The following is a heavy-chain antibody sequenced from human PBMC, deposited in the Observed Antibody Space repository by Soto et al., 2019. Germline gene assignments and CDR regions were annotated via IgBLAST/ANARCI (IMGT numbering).Heavy chain of an antibody. CDR2: INHSGST. J-gene: IGHJ4*02. D-gene: IGHD2-15*01. CDR3: ARCGSSCSLGF. CDR1: GGSFSGYY. Sequence: SETLSLTCAVYGGSFSGYYWTWIRQPPGTGLEWIGEINHSGSTNYNPSLKSRVTISVDTSKNQFSLKLTSVTAADTAVYYCARCGSSCSLGFWGQGALVTVSS. V-gene: IGHV4-34*01.